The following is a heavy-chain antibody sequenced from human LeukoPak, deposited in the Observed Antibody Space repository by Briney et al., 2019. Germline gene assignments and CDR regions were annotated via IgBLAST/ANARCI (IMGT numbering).Heavy chain of an antibody. Sequence: SETLSLTCTVSGGSIGSGYYWAWIRQPPGKGLEWIGSIYYSGSTYYNPSLKSRVTISVDTSKNQFSLKLNSVTATDTAVYYCARHYGPWGQGTLVTVSS. J-gene: IGHJ4*02. CDR1: GGSIGSGYY. CDR3: ARHYGP. D-gene: IGHD3-10*01. CDR2: IYYSGST. V-gene: IGHV4-39*01.